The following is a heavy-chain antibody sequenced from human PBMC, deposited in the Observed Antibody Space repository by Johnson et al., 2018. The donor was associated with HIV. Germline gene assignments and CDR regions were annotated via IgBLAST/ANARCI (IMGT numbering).Heavy chain of an antibody. V-gene: IGHV3-53*01. J-gene: IGHJ3*02. D-gene: IGHD3-3*01. Sequence: VQLVESGGGVVQPGGSLRLSCAASGFTVSSNYMSWVRQAPGKGLEWVSVIYSGGSTYYADSVKGRFTISRANSKNTLYLQMNSLKTEDTAVYYCTTDQSHYDCWSGYSKDTFDIWGQGTMVTVSS. CDR3: TTDQSHYDCWSGYSKDTFDI. CDR2: IYSGGST. CDR1: GFTVSSNY.